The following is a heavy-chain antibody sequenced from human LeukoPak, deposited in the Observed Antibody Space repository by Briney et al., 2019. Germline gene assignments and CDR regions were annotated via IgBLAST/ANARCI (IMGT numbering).Heavy chain of an antibody. Sequence: GGSLRLSCAGSGFIFSSYAMNWVRQAPGHGLEWVSLINGNGVSTYYADSLKGRFTISRDNSKNTLYLQMNSLRAEDTAVYYCAKDRGFYGGNSFDYWGQGTLVTVSS. CDR3: AKDRGFYGGNSFDY. J-gene: IGHJ4*02. D-gene: IGHD4-23*01. V-gene: IGHV3-23*01. CDR1: GFIFSSYA. CDR2: INGNGVST.